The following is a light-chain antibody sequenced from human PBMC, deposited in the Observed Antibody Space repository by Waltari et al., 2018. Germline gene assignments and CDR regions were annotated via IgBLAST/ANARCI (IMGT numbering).Light chain of an antibody. Sequence: DIVMTQSPESLAVSLGERATINCKTSESVLYSSNSKNHLAWYQQKPGQPPKLLIYWASTRKSGVPDRFSGSGSETDFTLTVSSLQAEDVAVYYCQQYYNTPLTFGGGTKVEIK. J-gene: IGKJ4*01. CDR2: WAS. CDR3: QQYYNTPLT. CDR1: ESVLYSSNSKNH. V-gene: IGKV4-1*01.